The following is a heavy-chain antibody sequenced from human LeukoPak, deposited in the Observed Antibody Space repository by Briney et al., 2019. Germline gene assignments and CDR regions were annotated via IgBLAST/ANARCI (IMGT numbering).Heavy chain of an antibody. CDR3: AKNHLTFTVTDYSSFDY. J-gene: IGHJ4*02. V-gene: IGHV3-23*01. CDR2: ISGSGGST. CDR1: GFAFSSYA. Sequence: GGSLRLSCAASGFAFSSYAMSWVRQAPGKGLEWVSAISGSGGSTYYADSVKGRFTISRDNSKNTLYLQMNSLRAEDTAVYYCAKNHLTFTVTDYSSFDYWGQGVLVTVSS. D-gene: IGHD4-17*01.